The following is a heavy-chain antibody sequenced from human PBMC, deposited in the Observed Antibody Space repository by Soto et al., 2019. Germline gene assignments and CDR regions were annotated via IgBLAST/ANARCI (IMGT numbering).Heavy chain of an antibody. Sequence: SVKVSCKASGGTFSSYAISWVRQAPGQGLEWMGGIIPIFGTANYAQKFQGRVTITADESTSTAYMELSSLRSEDTAVYYCARDSGSYYDHYYYYGMDVWGQGTTVTVSS. V-gene: IGHV1-69*13. CDR3: ARDSGSYYDHYYYYGMDV. D-gene: IGHD1-26*01. J-gene: IGHJ6*02. CDR2: IIPIFGTA. CDR1: GGTFSSYA.